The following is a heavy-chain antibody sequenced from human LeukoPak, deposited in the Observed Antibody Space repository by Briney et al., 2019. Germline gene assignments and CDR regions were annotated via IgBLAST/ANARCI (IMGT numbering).Heavy chain of an antibody. V-gene: IGHV1-46*01. J-gene: IGHJ4*02. Sequence: ASVKVSCTAPGYSFTSNYIHWVRQAPGQGLEWMGMIYPRDGSTSYAQKFQGRVTVTRDTSTSTVHMELSGLRSEDTAVYYCARDQEVFDYWGQGTLVTGSS. CDR1: GYSFTSNY. CDR3: ARDQEVFDY. CDR2: IYPRDGST.